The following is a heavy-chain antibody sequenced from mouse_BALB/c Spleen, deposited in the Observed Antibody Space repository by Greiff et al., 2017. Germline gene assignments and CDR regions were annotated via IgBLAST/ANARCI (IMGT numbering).Heavy chain of an antibody. V-gene: IGHV5-4*02. J-gene: IGHJ3*01. CDR2: ISDGGSYT. CDR1: GFTFSDYY. Sequence: EVQLQESGGGLVKPGGSLKLSCAASGFTFSDYYMYWVRQTPEKRLEWVATISDGGSYTYYPDSVKGRFTISRDNAKNNLYLQMSSLKSEDTAMYYCARAYYGNYDWFAYWGQGTLVTVSA. CDR3: ARAYYGNYDWFAY. D-gene: IGHD2-10*01.